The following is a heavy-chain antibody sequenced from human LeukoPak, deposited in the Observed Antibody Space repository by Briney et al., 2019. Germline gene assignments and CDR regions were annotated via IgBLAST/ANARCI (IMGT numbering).Heavy chain of an antibody. CDR2: IYYSGST. CDR1: GGSISSYY. J-gene: IGHJ3*02. CDR3: ASPSTVTTDAFDI. D-gene: IGHD4-17*01. Sequence: SETLSLTCIVSGGSISSYYWSWIRQPPGKGLEWIGYIYYSGSTNYNPSLKSRVTISVDTSKNQFSLKLSSVTAADTAVYYCASPSTVTTDAFDIWGQGTMVTVSS. V-gene: IGHV4-59*08.